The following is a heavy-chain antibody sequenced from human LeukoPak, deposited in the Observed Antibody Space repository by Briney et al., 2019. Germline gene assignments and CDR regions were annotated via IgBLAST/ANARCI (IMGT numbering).Heavy chain of an antibody. J-gene: IGHJ6*02. V-gene: IGHV1-18*01. CDR2: ISAYNGNT. CDR1: GYTFTSYG. D-gene: IGHD3-3*01. Sequence: ASVKVSCKASGYTFTSYGISWVRPAPGQGLEWMGWISAYNGNTNYAQKLQGRVTMTTDTSTSTAYMELRSLRSDDTAVYYCARYSHYDFWSGYYSYYYYSMDVWGQGTTVTVSS. CDR3: ARYSHYDFWSGYYSYYYYSMDV.